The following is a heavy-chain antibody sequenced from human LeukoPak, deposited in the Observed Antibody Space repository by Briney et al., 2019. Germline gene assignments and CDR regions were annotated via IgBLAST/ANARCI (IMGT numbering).Heavy chain of an antibody. J-gene: IGHJ5*02. CDR3: ARHKGATGLFDP. V-gene: IGHV1-2*02. Sequence: ASVKVSCKASGYTFTGYFMHWVRQAPGQGPEWVGWISPNSGDTKYAQRFQGRVTMTRDTSLNTAYMDLSRLTSDDTAVYYCARHKGATGLFDPWGQGTLVAVSS. D-gene: IGHD1-26*01. CDR1: GYTFTGYF. CDR2: ISPNSGDT.